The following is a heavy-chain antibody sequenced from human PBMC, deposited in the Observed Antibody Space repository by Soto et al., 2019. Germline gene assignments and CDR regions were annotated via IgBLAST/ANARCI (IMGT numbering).Heavy chain of an antibody. V-gene: IGHV3-23*01. CDR1: GFTFSSYA. D-gene: IGHD2-8*01. Sequence: EVQVLESGGGLVEPGGSLRLSCAASGFTFSSYAMSWVRQAPGKGLEWVSGIGSSGGSTHDADSVKGRFIISRDNSKNRLYLQMNSLRAEDTAVYYCVKDQGSSWSNGFHIWGQGTMVTVSS. CDR3: VKDQGSSWSNGFHI. CDR2: IGSSGGST. J-gene: IGHJ3*02.